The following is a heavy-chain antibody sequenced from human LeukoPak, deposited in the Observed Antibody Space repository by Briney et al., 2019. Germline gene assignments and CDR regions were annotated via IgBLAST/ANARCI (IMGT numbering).Heavy chain of an antibody. CDR2: INPSGGST. CDR3: AIQTYYYGSGSYYSTALDY. V-gene: IGHV1-46*03. J-gene: IGHJ4*02. Sequence: ASVKVSCKASGYTFTSYYMHWVRQAPGQGLEWMGIINPSGGSTSYAQKFQGRVTMTRDTPTSTVYMELSSLRSEDTAVYYCAIQTYYYGSGSYYSTALDYWGQGTLVTVSS. D-gene: IGHD3-10*01. CDR1: GYTFTSYY.